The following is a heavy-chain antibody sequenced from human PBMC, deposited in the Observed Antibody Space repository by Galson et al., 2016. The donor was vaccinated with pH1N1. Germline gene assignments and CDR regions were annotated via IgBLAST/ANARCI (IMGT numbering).Heavy chain of an antibody. D-gene: IGHD4-17*01. CDR2: IFYHGNT. Sequence: ETLSLTCTVSAGSITSNFYFWAWIRQPPGKGLEWIGSIFYHGNTYYNPSLKSRVTISVDTSKSQFSLRLTSVTAADTAVYYCARSLHGDYVGWFDPWGQGTLVTVSS. CDR3: ARSLHGDYVGWFDP. CDR1: AGSITSNFYF. V-gene: IGHV4-39*07. J-gene: IGHJ5*02.